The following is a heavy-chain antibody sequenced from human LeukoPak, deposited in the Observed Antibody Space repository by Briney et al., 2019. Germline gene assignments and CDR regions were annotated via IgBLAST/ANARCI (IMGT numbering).Heavy chain of an antibody. CDR2: IYYSGNT. D-gene: IGHD6-19*01. J-gene: IGHJ4*02. CDR1: GGSINGYY. V-gene: IGHV4-59*08. Sequence: PSETLSLTCTVFGGSINGYYWSWIRQPPGKGLEWIGYIYYSGNTNYNPSLKSRVSISVDTSKNQFSLNLSSVTAADTAVYYCARGGWYGRYFDYWGQGTLVTVSS. CDR3: ARGGWYGRYFDY.